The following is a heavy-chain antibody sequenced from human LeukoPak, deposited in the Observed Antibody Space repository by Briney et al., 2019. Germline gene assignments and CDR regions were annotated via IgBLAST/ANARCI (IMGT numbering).Heavy chain of an antibody. CDR3: ATLTPPYNWNDLEFDY. CDR1: GFIFSSYA. D-gene: IGHD1-1*01. J-gene: IGHJ4*01. V-gene: IGHV3-30*04. CDR2: ISYDGSNK. Sequence: PGGSLRLSCAASGFIFSSYAMHWVRRAPGKGLEWVALISYDGSNKYYADSVKGRFTISRDNSRNTLFLQMKSLRTEDTALYYCATLTPPYNWNDLEFDYWGHGTLVTVSS.